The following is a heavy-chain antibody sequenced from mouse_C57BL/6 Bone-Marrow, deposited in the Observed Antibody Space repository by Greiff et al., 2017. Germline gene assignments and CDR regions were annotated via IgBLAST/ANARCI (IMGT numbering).Heavy chain of an antibody. CDR2: IYPRDGST. V-gene: IGHV1-85*01. CDR1: GYTFTSYD. D-gene: IGHD1-1*01. Sequence: QVQLQQSGPELVKPGASVKLSCKASGYTFTSYDINWVKQRPGKGLEWIGWIYPRDGSTKYNEKFKGKDTLTVDTSSSTAYMELHSLTSEDSAVYFCARLGVDDNSGSWYCDVCGTGTTVTVTS. CDR3: ARLGVDDNSGSWYCDV. J-gene: IGHJ1*03.